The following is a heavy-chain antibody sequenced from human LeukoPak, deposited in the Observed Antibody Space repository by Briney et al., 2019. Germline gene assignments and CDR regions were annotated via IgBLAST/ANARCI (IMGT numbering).Heavy chain of an antibody. CDR2: IYHSGRT. Sequence: SETLSLTCTVSGYSISSGYYWGWIRQPPGKGLEWIGSIYHSGRTFYNPSLKSRVTISVDTSKNQFSLKLSSVTAADTAVYYCARLNGYSSSWYPTYFDYWGQGTLVTVSS. CDR3: ARLNGYSSSWYPTYFDY. D-gene: IGHD6-13*01. J-gene: IGHJ4*02. CDR1: GYSISSGYY. V-gene: IGHV4-38-2*02.